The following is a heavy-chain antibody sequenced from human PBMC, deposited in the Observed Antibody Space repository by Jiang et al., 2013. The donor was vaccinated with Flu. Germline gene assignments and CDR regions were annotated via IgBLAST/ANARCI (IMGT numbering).Heavy chain of an antibody. J-gene: IGHJ2*01. CDR1: EGTFSRYT. CDR3: SRGPGGRGYFDL. CDR2: IIPILGVT. Sequence: EVKKPGSSVRVSCKTPEGTFSRYTITWVRQTPGQRLEWVGRIIPILGVTNYAQDFQGRITLTADESTSTADMDLRSLKFEDSAIYYCSRGPGGRGYFDLWGRGTLVTVTS. V-gene: IGHV1-69*02. D-gene: IGHD1-1*01.